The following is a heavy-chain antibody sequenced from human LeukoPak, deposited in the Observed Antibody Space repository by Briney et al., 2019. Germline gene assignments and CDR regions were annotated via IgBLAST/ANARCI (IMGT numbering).Heavy chain of an antibody. Sequence: SETLSLTCTVPGGSISSGSYYWSWIRQPAGKGLEWIGRIYTSGSTNYNPSLKSRVTISVDTSKNQFSLKLSSVTAADTAVYYCARDYYDRGNWFDPWGQGTLVTVSS. CDR3: ARDYYDRGNWFDP. CDR2: IYTSGST. D-gene: IGHD3-22*01. J-gene: IGHJ5*02. V-gene: IGHV4-61*02. CDR1: GGSISSGSYY.